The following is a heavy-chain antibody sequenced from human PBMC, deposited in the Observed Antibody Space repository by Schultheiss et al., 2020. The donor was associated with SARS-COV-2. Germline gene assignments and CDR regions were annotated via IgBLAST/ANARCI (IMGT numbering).Heavy chain of an antibody. CDR3: SVAAIPRNYYYYYMDV. CDR2: ISRNGGST. J-gene: IGHJ6*03. D-gene: IGHD2-2*02. V-gene: IGHV3-20*04. CDR1: GFTFDDYG. Sequence: GGSLRLSCAASGFTFDDYGMSWVRQGPGKGLEWVSGISRNGGSTGYADSVKGRFTISRDNAKNSLYLQMNSLRAEDTAVYYCSVAAIPRNYYYYYMDVWGKGTTVTVSS.